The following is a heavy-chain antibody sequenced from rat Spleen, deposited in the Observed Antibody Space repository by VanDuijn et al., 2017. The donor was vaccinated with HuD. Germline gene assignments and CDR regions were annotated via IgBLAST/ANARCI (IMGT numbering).Heavy chain of an antibody. D-gene: IGHD1-12*02. CDR3: TTDTFYDGTYYPGGFDY. Sequence: EVELVESGGGLVQPGTSLKLSCVASGFTFDNYWMTWIRQAPGKGLEWVASISTGGGNTYYRDSVKGRFTISRDNAKSTLYLQLDSLRSEDTATYYCTTDTFYDGTYYPGGFDYWGQGVMVTVSS. CDR1: GFTFDNYW. CDR2: ISTGGGNT. J-gene: IGHJ2*01. V-gene: IGHV5-31*01.